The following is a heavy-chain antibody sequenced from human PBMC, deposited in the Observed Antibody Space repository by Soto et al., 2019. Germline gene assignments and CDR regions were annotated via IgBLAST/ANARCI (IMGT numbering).Heavy chain of an antibody. J-gene: IGHJ4*02. D-gene: IGHD1-26*01. CDR2: IWYDGSNK. CDR1: GFTFSSYG. CDR3: ARMSGSYYGFDY. V-gene: IGHV3-33*01. Sequence: QVQLVESGGGVVQPGRSLRLSCAASGFTFSSYGMHWVRQAPGKGLEWVAVIWYDGSNKYYADAVKGRFTISRDNSKNTLYLQMNSLRAEDTAVYYCARMSGSYYGFDYWGQGTLVTVSS.